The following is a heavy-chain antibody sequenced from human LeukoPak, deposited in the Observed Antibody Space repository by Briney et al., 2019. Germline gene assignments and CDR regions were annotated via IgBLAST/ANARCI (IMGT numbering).Heavy chain of an antibody. Sequence: GGSLRLSCAASGFTFSSYGMHWVRQAPGKGLEWVAFIRHDGSNKYYADSVKGRFTISRDNSKNTLYLQMNSLRAEDTAVYYCAKESYGGPSSPLRYWGQGTLVTVSS. CDR1: GFTFSSYG. CDR3: AKESYGGPSSPLRY. J-gene: IGHJ4*02. D-gene: IGHD4-23*01. CDR2: IRHDGSNK. V-gene: IGHV3-30*02.